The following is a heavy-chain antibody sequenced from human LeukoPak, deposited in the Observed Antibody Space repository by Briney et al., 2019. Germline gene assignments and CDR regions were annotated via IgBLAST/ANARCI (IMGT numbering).Heavy chain of an antibody. CDR3: ARCRYSSGWYSWATPKRNYYYYYMDV. D-gene: IGHD6-19*01. Sequence: SETLSLTCTVSGGSISSSPYYWGWIRQPPGKGLEWIGSIYYSGTTHYNPSLESRVTISVDTSKNQFSLKLSSVTAADTAVYYCARCRYSSGWYSWATPKRNYYYYYMDVWGKGTTVTVSS. CDR1: GGSISSSPYY. J-gene: IGHJ6*03. V-gene: IGHV4-39*07. CDR2: IYYSGTT.